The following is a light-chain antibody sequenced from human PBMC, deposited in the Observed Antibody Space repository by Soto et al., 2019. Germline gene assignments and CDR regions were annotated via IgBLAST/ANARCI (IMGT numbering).Light chain of an antibody. CDR1: QTINDNF. V-gene: IGKV3-20*01. Sequence: DIVLTQSPGTLSLSPGERATLSCRASQTINDNFLAWYQQKPGQSPRLLISGASIRAPGIPDRFSGSGSETDFTLTISRLEPEDFAFYYCQQYNNWPTFGGGTKVEIK. CDR3: QQYNNWPT. J-gene: IGKJ4*01. CDR2: GAS.